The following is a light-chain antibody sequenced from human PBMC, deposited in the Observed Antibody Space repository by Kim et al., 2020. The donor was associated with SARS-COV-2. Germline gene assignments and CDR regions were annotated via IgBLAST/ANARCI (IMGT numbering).Light chain of an antibody. J-gene: IGKJ1*01. Sequence: EIVLTQSPGTLSLSPGERATLSCRASQSFSSTYLAWYQQKPGQAPRLLIYGASTRATGIADRFSGSGSGTDFTLTISRLEPEDFAVYFCQQYDSSPWTFGQGTKVDIK. CDR3: QQYDSSPWT. CDR1: QSFSSTY. CDR2: GAS. V-gene: IGKV3-20*01.